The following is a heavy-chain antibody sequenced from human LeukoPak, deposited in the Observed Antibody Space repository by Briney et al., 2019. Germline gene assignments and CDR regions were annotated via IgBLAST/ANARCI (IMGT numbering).Heavy chain of an antibody. Sequence: GASLKISCKGSGYIFTSYWIGWVRQLPGKGLEWMGIIYPGDSDTRYSPSFQGQVTISADKSISTAYLQWSSLKASDTAMYYCARFRSDSTSADWFDPWGQGTLVTVSS. CDR1: GYIFTSYW. CDR3: ARFRSDSTSADWFDP. D-gene: IGHD2/OR15-2a*01. CDR2: IYPGDSDT. V-gene: IGHV5-51*01. J-gene: IGHJ5*02.